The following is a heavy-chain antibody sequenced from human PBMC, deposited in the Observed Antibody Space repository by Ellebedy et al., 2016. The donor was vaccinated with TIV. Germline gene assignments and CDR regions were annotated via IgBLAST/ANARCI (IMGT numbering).Heavy chain of an antibody. V-gene: IGHV3-23*01. D-gene: IGHD6-19*01. CDR3: VSVGNSVAGTLSADY. J-gene: IGHJ4*02. CDR2: ISGSGGST. Sequence: LSLTCAASGFTFSSYAMSWVRQAPGKGLEWVSAISGSGGSTYYADSVKGRFTISRDNSKNTLYLQMNSLRAEDTAVYYCVSVGNSVAGTLSADYWGQGTLVTVSS. CDR1: GFTFSSYA.